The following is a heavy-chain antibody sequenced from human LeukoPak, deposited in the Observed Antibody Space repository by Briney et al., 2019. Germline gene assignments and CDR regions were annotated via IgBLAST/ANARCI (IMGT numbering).Heavy chain of an antibody. V-gene: IGHV3-30*02. CDR3: AKDPRWLQLSLPDY. Sequence: PGGSLRLSCAASGFTFSSYGMHWVRQAPGKGLEWVAFIRYDGSNKYYADSVKGRFTISRDNSKNTLYLQMNSLRAEDTAVYYCAKDPRWLQLSLPDYWGQGTLVTVSS. D-gene: IGHD5-24*01. CDR1: GFTFSSYG. CDR2: IRYDGSNK. J-gene: IGHJ4*02.